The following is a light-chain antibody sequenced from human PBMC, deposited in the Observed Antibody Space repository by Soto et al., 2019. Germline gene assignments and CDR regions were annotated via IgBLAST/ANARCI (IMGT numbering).Light chain of an antibody. CDR1: SSDVGGYTY. CDR2: EVS. J-gene: IGLJ1*01. V-gene: IGLV2-14*01. Sequence: QSALAQPASVSGSPGQSITISCTGTSSDVGGYTYVSWYQQHPGKAPKLMIYEVSNRPSGVSNRFSGSKSGSTASLTISGLQTEDEADYYCASYTTSSTRLFGSGTKVTVL. CDR3: ASYTTSSTRL.